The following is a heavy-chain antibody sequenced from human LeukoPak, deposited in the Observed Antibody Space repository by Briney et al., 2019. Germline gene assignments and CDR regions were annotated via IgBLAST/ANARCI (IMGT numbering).Heavy chain of an antibody. V-gene: IGHV3-23*01. J-gene: IGHJ4*02. CDR1: GFTFSTYS. CDR2: ISGSGGST. Sequence: GGSLRLSCAASGFTFSTYSMTWVRQAPGKGLEWVSAISGSGGSTYYADSVKGRFTISRDNSKNTLYLQMNSLRAEDTAVYYCAKDRESTVTPFDYWGQGTLVTVSS. CDR3: AKDRESTVTPFDY. D-gene: IGHD4-17*01.